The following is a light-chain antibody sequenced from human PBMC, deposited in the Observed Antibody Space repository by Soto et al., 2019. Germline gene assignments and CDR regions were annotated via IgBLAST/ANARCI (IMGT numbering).Light chain of an antibody. J-gene: IGLJ1*01. CDR2: HVT. Sequence: QSALTQPASVSGSPGQSITISCTGTSSDIGLYDYVSWYQQHPGKAPKLMIYHVTYRPSGVSNRYSGSKSGNSASLTISGLQADDEADYYCCSLTTGHTYVFGSGTKLTVL. CDR1: SSDIGLYDY. V-gene: IGLV2-14*03. CDR3: CSLTTGHTYV.